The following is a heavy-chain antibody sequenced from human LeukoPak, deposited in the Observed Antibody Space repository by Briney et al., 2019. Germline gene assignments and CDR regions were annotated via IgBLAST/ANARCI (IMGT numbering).Heavy chain of an antibody. J-gene: IGHJ6*03. Sequence: SETLSLTCTVSGASISSFYWSWLRQSAEKGLEWIGRIYISGSSNYNPSLKSRVTISVDKSKNQLSLKVSSVTAADTAVYFCARDQATSDYYYYMDVWGRGTTVTVSS. V-gene: IGHV4-4*07. CDR2: IYISGSS. CDR1: GASISSFY. CDR3: ARDQATSDYYYYMDV. D-gene: IGHD1/OR15-1a*01.